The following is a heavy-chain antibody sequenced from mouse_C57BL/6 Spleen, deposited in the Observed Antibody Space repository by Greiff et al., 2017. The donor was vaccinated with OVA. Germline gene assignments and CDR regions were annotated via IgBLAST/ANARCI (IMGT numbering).Heavy chain of an antibody. CDR2: IDPSDSYN. D-gene: IGHD2-3*01. Sequence: VQLQQPGAELVMPGASVKLSCKASGYTFTSYWMHWVKQRPGQGLEWIGEIDPSDSYNNYNQKFKGKSTLTVDKSSSTAYMQLSSLTSEDSAVYYCARSIYDGYYGDYWGQGTTLTVSS. V-gene: IGHV1-69*01. CDR1: GYTFTSYW. CDR3: ARSIYDGYYGDY. J-gene: IGHJ2*01.